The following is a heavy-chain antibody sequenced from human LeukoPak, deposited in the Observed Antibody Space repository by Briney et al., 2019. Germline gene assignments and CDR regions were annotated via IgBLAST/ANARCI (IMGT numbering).Heavy chain of an antibody. J-gene: IGHJ4*02. D-gene: IGHD6-19*01. Sequence: SETLSLTCGVSGGSISSSSYYWGWIRQPPGKGLEWIGSIFYSGNTYYNASLKSRVTISVDTSKNHFSLKLSSVTSADTAVYYCARRSSGGGLFDYWGQGTLVTVSS. CDR1: GGSISSSSYY. CDR3: ARRSSGGGLFDY. CDR2: IFYSGNT. V-gene: IGHV4-39*02.